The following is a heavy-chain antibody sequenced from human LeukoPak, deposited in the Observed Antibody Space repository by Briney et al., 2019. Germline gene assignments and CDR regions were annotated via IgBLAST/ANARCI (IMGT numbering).Heavy chain of an antibody. Sequence: SETLSLTCAVSNGSISSTNWWSWVRQSPGKGLEYIGEIYHSGTTNYNPSLKSRVTISLDKSKNHFSLKLTSVTAADTAVYYCERVVVVSATLKDWFDPWGQGILVTVSS. J-gene: IGHJ5*02. D-gene: IGHD2-15*01. CDR3: ERVVVVSATLKDWFDP. CDR1: NGSISSTNW. V-gene: IGHV4-4*02. CDR2: IYHSGTT.